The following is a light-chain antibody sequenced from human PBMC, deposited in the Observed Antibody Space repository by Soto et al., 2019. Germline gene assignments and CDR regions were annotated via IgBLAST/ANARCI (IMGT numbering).Light chain of an antibody. J-gene: IGKJ1*01. CDR3: QQYHRYST. V-gene: IGKV1-5*03. CDR1: QTISSW. Sequence: DIQMTQSPSTLSGSVGDRVTITCRASQTISSWLAWYQQKPGKAPNLLIYKASSLKSGVPLRFSGSASGTEFTLTISSLESDDFATYYCQQYHRYSTFGQGTKVDIK. CDR2: KAS.